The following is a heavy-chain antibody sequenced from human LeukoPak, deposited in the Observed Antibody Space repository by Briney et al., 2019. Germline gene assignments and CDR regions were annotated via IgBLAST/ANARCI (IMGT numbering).Heavy chain of an antibody. Sequence: QPGGSLRLSCAASGFTFNNYGMHWVRQAPGKGLEWVAVIWYDGSNKYYADSVKGRFTISRDNSKNTLYLQMNSLRAEDTAVYYCARAGSSGKTQDYWGQGTLVTVSS. J-gene: IGHJ4*02. CDR1: GFTFNNYG. CDR2: IWYDGSNK. V-gene: IGHV3-33*01. D-gene: IGHD3-22*01. CDR3: ARAGSSGKTQDY.